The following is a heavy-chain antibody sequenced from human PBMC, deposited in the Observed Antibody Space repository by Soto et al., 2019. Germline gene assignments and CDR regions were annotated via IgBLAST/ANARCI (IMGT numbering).Heavy chain of an antibody. CDR1: VGTFSSSA. V-gene: IGHV1-69*01. CDR2: IIPISGTA. Sequence: QGQLVHAGAEVKKPGSSVMASCKASVGTFSSSAISWVRQAPGQGLEWMGGIIPISGTANYAQKFQCRVTITADESTSTDYMELSSLRSEDTAVYYCARSQGSSTSLEIYYYYYYGMDVWGQGTTVTVSS. CDR3: ARSQGSSTSLEIYYYYYYGMDV. D-gene: IGHD2-2*01. J-gene: IGHJ6*02.